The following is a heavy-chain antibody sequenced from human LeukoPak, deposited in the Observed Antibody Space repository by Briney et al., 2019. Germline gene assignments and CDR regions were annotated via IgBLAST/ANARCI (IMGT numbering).Heavy chain of an antibody. V-gene: IGHV4-34*01. CDR1: GGSFSGYY. D-gene: IGHD3-22*01. CDR2: INHSGST. CDR3: ARGGGITMIVVAPRWFDP. J-gene: IGHJ5*02. Sequence: SEILSLTCAVYGGSFSGYYWSWIRQPPGKGLEWIGEINHSGSTNYNPSLKSRVTISVDTSKNQFSLKLSSVTAADTAVYYCARGGGITMIVVAPRWFDPWGQGTLITVSS.